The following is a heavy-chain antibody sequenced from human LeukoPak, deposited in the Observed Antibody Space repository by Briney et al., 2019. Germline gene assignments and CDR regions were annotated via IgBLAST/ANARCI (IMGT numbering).Heavy chain of an antibody. V-gene: IGHV4-38-2*02. J-gene: IGHJ6*03. CDR1: GYSISSGYY. CDR2: IYHSGST. Sequence: SETLSLTCTVSGYSISSGYYWGRIRQPPGKGLEWIGSIYHSGSTYYNPSLKSRVTISVDTSKNQFSLKLSSVTAADTAVYYCARGRPLRYFDWFYYYYYMDVWGKGTTVTVSS. CDR3: ARGRPLRYFDWFYYYYYMDV. D-gene: IGHD3-9*01.